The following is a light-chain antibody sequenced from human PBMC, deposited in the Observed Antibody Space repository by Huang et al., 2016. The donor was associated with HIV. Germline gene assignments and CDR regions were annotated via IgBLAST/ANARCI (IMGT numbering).Light chain of an antibody. V-gene: IGKV3-20*01. CDR3: QQYGRSPWT. CDR1: QSVSSSS. CDR2: GAS. J-gene: IGKJ1*01. Sequence: EIVLTQSPGTLSLSPGERATLSCRASQSVSSSSLAWYQQKRGQAPRLLLYGASNRATGIPDRFSGSGSGADFTLTINRLEPEDFAVYYCQQYGRSPWTFGLGTKVEVK.